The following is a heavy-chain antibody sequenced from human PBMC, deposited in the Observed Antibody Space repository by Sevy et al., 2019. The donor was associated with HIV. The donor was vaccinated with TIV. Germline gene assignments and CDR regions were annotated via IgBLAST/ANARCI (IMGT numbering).Heavy chain of an antibody. D-gene: IGHD3-10*01. CDR1: GFSFSDAW. CDR2: VKSKTDGGKT. J-gene: IGHJ4*02. Sequence: GGSLRLSCAASGFSFSDAWMNWVRQAPGKGLEWVGHVKSKTDGGKTNYAAPVKGRFTISRDDSKTTVYLQMDSLKTEDTAVYYCTTVASYWGQGTLVTVSS. V-gene: IGHV3-15*07. CDR3: TTVASY.